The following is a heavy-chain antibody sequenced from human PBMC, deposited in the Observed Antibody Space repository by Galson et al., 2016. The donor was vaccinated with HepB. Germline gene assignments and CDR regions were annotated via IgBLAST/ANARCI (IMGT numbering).Heavy chain of an antibody. J-gene: IGHJ4*02. V-gene: IGHV4-39*01. D-gene: IGHD5-18*01. CDR3: ASGAGMVTEIDY. Sequence: GKGLEWIGSIYYSGSTYYNPSLISRVTISVDTSKNQFSLRLSSVTAADTAVYYCASGAGMVTEIDYWGQGTLVTVSS. CDR2: IYYSGST.